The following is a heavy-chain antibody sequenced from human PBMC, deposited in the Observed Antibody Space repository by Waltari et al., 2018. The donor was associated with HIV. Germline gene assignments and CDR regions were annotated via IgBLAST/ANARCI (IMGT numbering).Heavy chain of an antibody. CDR1: GGTLSGFY. CDR2: VLHPGGT. J-gene: IGHJ4*02. V-gene: IGHV4-34*01. CDR3: ARGYIMGSPWRRLDF. Sequence: QVQLQQRGAGLLKPSETLSITCAVSGGTLSGFYWSGNRRHPGKGLGWIGAVLHPGGTIYNPSLTTRRTKSRDSSMRHFSLTLTSVTAADTSVYFCARGYIMGSPWRRLDFSGQGTLVTVSS. D-gene: IGHD1-26*01.